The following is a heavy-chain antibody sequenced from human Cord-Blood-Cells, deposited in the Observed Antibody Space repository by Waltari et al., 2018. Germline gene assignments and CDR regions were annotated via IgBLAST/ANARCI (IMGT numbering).Heavy chain of an antibody. J-gene: IGHJ6*03. CDR3: ARPSPRAASYGDPVYYYYYMDV. CDR1: GSPCSSYA. V-gene: IGHV1-69*09. D-gene: IGHD4-17*01. Sequence: GLLVASGATLMITRASVKVPCNAAGSPCSSYAISRERQPPAHRPDTMGRINPILGIANNAQKFQGTGAITADKSTSTAYMALSSLRSEDTAVYYGARPSPRAASYGDPVYYYYYMDVWGKGTTVTVSS. CDR2: INPILGIA.